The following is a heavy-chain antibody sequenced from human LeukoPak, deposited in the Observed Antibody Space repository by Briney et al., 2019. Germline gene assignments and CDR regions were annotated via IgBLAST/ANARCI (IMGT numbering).Heavy chain of an antibody. J-gene: IGHJ5*02. CDR3: AQAYSSSWYLNWSDP. CDR1: GFSLSTSGVG. CDR2: IYWDDDK. D-gene: IGHD6-13*01. Sequence: SGPTLVNPTQTLTLTCTFSGFSLSTSGVGVGWIRQPPGKALEWLALIYWDDDKRYSPSLKSRLTITKDTSKNQVVLTMTNMDPVDTTTYYCAQAYSSSWYLNWSDPWGQGTLVTVSS. V-gene: IGHV2-5*02.